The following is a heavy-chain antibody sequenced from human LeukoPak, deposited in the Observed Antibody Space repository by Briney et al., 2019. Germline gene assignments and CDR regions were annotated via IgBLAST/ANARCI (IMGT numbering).Heavy chain of an antibody. CDR2: INHSGST. Sequence: SETLSLTCAVYGGSFSGYYWSWIRQPPGKGLEWIGEINHSGSTNYNPSLKSRVTISVDTSKNQFSLKLSSVTAADTAVYYCARHGDDYGDYGSGPWGQGTLVTVSS. J-gene: IGHJ5*02. CDR3: ARHGDDYGDYGSGP. V-gene: IGHV4-34*01. CDR1: GGSFSGYY. D-gene: IGHD4-17*01.